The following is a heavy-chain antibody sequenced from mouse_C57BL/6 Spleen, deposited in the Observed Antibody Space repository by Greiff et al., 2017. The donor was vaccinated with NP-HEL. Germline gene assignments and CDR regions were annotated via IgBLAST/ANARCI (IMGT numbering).Heavy chain of an antibody. CDR3: ARRDYYYGFDY. CDR2: IYPGDGDT. J-gene: IGHJ2*01. V-gene: IGHV1-82*01. D-gene: IGHD1-1*01. Sequence: QVHVKQSGPELVKPGASVKISCKASGYAFSSSWMNWVKQRPGKGLEWIGRIYPGDGDTNYNGKFKGKATLTADKSSSTAYMQLSSLTSEDSAVYFCARRDYYYGFDYWGQGTTLTVSS. CDR1: GYAFSSSW.